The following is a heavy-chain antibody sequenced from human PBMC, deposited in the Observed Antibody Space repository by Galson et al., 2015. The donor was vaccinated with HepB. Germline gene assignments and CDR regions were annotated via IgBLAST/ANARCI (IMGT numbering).Heavy chain of an antibody. D-gene: IGHD3-3*01. CDR3: ASGYDFWSGSLRYYYMDV. J-gene: IGHJ6*03. CDR2: IYSDGTTT. V-gene: IGHV3-74*03. CDR1: GFTSNNYW. Sequence: SLRLSCAASGFTSNNYWMHWVRQAPGKGLVWVSRIYSDGTTTTYADSVKGRFTISRDNAKNTLYLQMNSLRVEDTAVYYCASGYDFWSGSLRYYYMDVWGKGTTVTVSS.